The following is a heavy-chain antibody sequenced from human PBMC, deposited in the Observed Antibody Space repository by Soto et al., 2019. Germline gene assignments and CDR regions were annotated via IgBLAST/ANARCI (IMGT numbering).Heavy chain of an antibody. CDR3: ARFEGYMVGGVIIVDWLAS. D-gene: IGHD3-10*01. CDR2: IYYTGDS. Sequence: SETLSLTCTVSGGSISSESYFWAWIRQPPGKGPEWIGTIYYTGDSYYNPSLKSRVTISVDTSKNQFSLKLSSVTAADTAVYYCARFEGYMVGGVIIVDWLASGGKGTLVTVSS. V-gene: IGHV4-39*01. CDR1: GGSISSESYF. J-gene: IGHJ5*01.